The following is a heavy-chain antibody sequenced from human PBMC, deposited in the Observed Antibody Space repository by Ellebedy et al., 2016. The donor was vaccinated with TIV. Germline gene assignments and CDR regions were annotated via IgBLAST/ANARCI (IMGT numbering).Heavy chain of an antibody. J-gene: IGHJ4*02. V-gene: IGHV3-48*04. CDR1: GLTFRRHS. CDR3: TTDEGGSFDS. CDR2: ISGDSSSGGTI. Sequence: GGSLRLSCVVSGLTFRRHSMNWFRQAPGKGLEWVSYISGDSSSGGTIYYGDSVRSRFTISRDNAKNTLSLQMNGLRVEDTALYYCTTDEGGSFDSWGQGTLVTVSS. D-gene: IGHD2-15*01.